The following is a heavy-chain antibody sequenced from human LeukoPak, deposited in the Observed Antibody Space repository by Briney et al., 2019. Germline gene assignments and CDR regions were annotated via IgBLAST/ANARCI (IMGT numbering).Heavy chain of an antibody. CDR3: AKDPTFGESQIIYYFDY. Sequence: PGGSLRLSCAASGFTFSRHAMSWVRQAPGKGLEWVSGITGGGGSTNYADSVRGRFTISRDNSKNTMYLQMNSLRADDTAVYYCAKDPTFGESQIIYYFDYWGQGSLVTVSS. J-gene: IGHJ4*02. CDR1: GFTFSRHA. V-gene: IGHV3-23*01. CDR2: ITGGGGST. D-gene: IGHD3-10*01.